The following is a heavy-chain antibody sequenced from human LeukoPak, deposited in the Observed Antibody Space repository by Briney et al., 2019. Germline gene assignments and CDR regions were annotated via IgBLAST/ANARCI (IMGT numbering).Heavy chain of an antibody. CDR3: ATSRFAYVDAFDI. CDR2: IIPIFGTA. V-gene: IGHV1-69*06. CDR1: GDTFSIYS. D-gene: IGHD3-16*01. J-gene: IGHJ3*02. Sequence: SVKLSCKACGDTFSIYSIIGVRHAPGQGLECMGGIIPIFGTANYAQKSQGRVTMTEDTSTDTAYMELSSLRSEDTAFYYCATSRFAYVDAFDIWGQGTMVTVYS.